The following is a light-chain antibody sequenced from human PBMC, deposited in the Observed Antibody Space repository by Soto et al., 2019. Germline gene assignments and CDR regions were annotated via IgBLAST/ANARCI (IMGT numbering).Light chain of an antibody. V-gene: IGLV2-14*01. Sequence: QSVLTQPASVSGSPGQSITSSCTGTSSDVGGYNYVSWYQQHPGKAPKLMIYEVSNRPSGVSNRFSGSKSGNTASLTISGLQAEDEADYYCSSYTSSRNVFGTGTKV. CDR2: EVS. J-gene: IGLJ1*01. CDR1: SSDVGGYNY. CDR3: SSYTSSRNV.